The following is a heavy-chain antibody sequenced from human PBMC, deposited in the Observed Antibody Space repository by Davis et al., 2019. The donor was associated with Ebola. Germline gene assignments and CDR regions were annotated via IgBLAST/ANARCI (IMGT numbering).Heavy chain of an antibody. CDR1: GFTFSGSA. Sequence: PGGSLRLSCAASGFTFSGSAMHWVRQASGKGLEWVGRIRNKANSYATAYAASVKGRFTISRDDSKNTAYLQMNSLKTEDTAVYYCTGSGAAGDYWGQGTLVTVSS. D-gene: IGHD3-10*01. V-gene: IGHV3-73*01. CDR3: TGSGAAGDY. CDR2: IRNKANSYAT. J-gene: IGHJ4*02.